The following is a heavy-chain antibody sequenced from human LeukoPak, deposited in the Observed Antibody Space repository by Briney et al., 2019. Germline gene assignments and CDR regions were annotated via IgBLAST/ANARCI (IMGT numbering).Heavy chain of an antibody. Sequence: GRSLRLSCAASGFTFSRYGMHWVRQAPGKGLEWVAVIWYDGSNKYYADSVKGRFTISRDNSKNTLYLQMNSLRAEDTAVYYCAKDYYGDYAVTFDYWGQGTLVTVSS. CDR3: AKDYYGDYAVTFDY. V-gene: IGHV3-33*06. J-gene: IGHJ4*02. CDR2: IWYDGSNK. CDR1: GFTFSRYG. D-gene: IGHD4-17*01.